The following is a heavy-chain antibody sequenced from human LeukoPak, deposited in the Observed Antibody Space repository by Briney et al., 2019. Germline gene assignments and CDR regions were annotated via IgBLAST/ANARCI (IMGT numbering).Heavy chain of an antibody. CDR1: GGSISSSSYY. CDR2: IYYSGST. V-gene: IGHV4-39*07. Sequence: PSETLSLTCTVSGGSISSSSYYWGWIRQPPGKGLEWIGSIYYSGSTYYNPSLKSRVTISVDTSKNQFSLKLSSVTAADTAVYYCARAPPIYGLLLTYDAFDIWGQGTMVTVSS. J-gene: IGHJ3*02. D-gene: IGHD3-3*01. CDR3: ARAPPIYGLLLTYDAFDI.